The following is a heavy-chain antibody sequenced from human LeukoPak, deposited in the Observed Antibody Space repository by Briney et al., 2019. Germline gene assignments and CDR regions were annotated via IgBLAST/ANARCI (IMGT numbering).Heavy chain of an antibody. V-gene: IGHV4-59*08. D-gene: IGHD4-17*01. CDR1: GGSISSYY. J-gene: IGHJ5*02. CDR3: ARQGDYGNWFDP. Sequence: PSETLSLTCTVSGGSISSYYWSWIRQPPGKGLEWIGYIYYSGSTNYNPSLKSRVTISVDTSKNQFSLKLSSVTAADTAVYYCARQGDYGNWFDPWGQGTLVTASS. CDR2: IYYSGST.